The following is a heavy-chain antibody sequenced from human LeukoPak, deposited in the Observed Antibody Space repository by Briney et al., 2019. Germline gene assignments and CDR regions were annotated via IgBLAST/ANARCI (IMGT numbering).Heavy chain of an antibody. CDR2: ISFDGTNK. Sequence: GGSLRLSCTASGVSLSNYAMHWVRRPPGRGLEWVAVISFDGTNKYYGDSVEGRFSVSRDNFKNTLYLQMNSLRRDDTAMYYCATDYGDYEPIDYWGQGTLVTVSS. J-gene: IGHJ4*02. D-gene: IGHD4-17*01. CDR1: GVSLSNYA. CDR3: ATDYGDYEPIDY. V-gene: IGHV3-30*04.